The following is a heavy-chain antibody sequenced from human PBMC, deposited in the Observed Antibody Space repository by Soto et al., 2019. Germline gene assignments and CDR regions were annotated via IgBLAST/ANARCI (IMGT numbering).Heavy chain of an antibody. CDR1: GGTFSSYA. D-gene: IGHD1-20*01. V-gene: IGHV1-69*12. J-gene: IGHJ6*02. CDR3: ARGITGTVSYYYGMDV. Sequence: QVQLVQSGAEVKKPGSSVKVSCKASGGTFSSYANSWVRQAPGQGLEWMGGIIPIFGTANYAQKFQGRVTITADESTSTAYMELSSLRSEDTAVYYCARGITGTVSYYYGMDVWGQGTTVTVSS. CDR2: IIPIFGTA.